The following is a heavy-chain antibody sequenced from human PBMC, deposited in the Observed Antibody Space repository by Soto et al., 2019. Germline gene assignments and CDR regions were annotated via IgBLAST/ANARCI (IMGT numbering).Heavy chain of an antibody. D-gene: IGHD2-15*01. Sequence: SETLSLTCTVSGGSINNYYWIWIRQPPGKALEWIGYIYSSGSTNYNPSLKSRATISVDTSKNQFSLKLSSVTAADTAVYYCARDHPRYGGNCIDYWGQGTLVTVSS. CDR1: GGSINNYY. J-gene: IGHJ4*02. CDR3: ARDHPRYGGNCIDY. V-gene: IGHV4-59*01. CDR2: IYSSGST.